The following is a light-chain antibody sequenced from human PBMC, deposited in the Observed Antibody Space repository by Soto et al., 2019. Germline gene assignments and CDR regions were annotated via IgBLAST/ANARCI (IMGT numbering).Light chain of an antibody. CDR2: DAS. J-gene: IGKJ4*01. CDR1: QSVSSY. CDR3: QHRSNWLA. V-gene: IGKV3-11*01. Sequence: EIVLTQSPATLSLSPGERATLSCRASQSVSSYLAWYQQKPGQAPRLLIYDASNRATGIPARFSGSGSGTDFTLTITSLEPEDSAVYYCQHRSNWLAFGGGTKVDIK.